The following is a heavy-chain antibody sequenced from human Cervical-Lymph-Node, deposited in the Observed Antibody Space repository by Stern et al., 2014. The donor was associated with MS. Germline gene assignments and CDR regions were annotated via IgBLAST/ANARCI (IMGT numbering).Heavy chain of an antibody. D-gene: IGHD2-15*01. CDR3: ARSPTAYSTYYVDF. J-gene: IGHJ4*02. CDR2: IIPLLGVT. V-gene: IGHV1-69*09. CDR1: GGTFSSYA. Sequence: QVQLVQSGAEVKKPGSSVKVSCKASGGTFSSYAINWVRQAPGQGLEWMGRIIPLLGVTHYAQKFQDRVTITEDKSTSTAYMDLSSLRSEDTALYYCARSPTAYSTYYVDFWGQGTQVTVSS.